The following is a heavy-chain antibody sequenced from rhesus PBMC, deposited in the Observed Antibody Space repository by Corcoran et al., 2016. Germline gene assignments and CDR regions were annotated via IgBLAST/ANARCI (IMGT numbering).Heavy chain of an antibody. CDR1: GFTFSRFA. J-gene: IGHJ4*01. Sequence: EVQLVETGGGLVHPGVSLRLSCAASGFTFSRFAMQLVRQAPGKGLEWISAIISGGGSTYYADSVKGRFTISRDNSKNTLSLQMNSLRAEDTAVYYCARGTAAHDYWGQGVLVTVSS. D-gene: IGHD6-43*01. V-gene: IGHV3S5*01. CDR3: ARGTAAHDY. CDR2: IISGGGST.